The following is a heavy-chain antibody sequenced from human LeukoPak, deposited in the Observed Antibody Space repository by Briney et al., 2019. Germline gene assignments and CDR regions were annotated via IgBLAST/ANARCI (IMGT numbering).Heavy chain of an antibody. V-gene: IGHV4-61*02. D-gene: IGHD4-17*01. CDR3: AREDYGDYLAWFDY. CDR2: IYTSGST. Sequence: ASETLSLTCTVSGGSISSGSYYWSWIRQPGGKGLEWIGRIYTSGSTNYNPSLKSRVTISVDTSKNQFSLKLSSVTAADTAVYYCAREDYGDYLAWFDYWGQGTLVTVSS. J-gene: IGHJ4*02. CDR1: GGSISSGSYY.